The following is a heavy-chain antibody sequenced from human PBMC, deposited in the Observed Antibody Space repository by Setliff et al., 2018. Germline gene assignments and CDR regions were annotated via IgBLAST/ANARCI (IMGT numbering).Heavy chain of an antibody. Sequence: PSETLSLTCAVYGDSFSDYYWSWIRQPPGKGLEWIEEINHRGSTNYSPSLRSRVTISVDTSKNQFSLNLSSLTAADTAVYYCVRESRSTWYRRDFWGQGTLVTVSS. D-gene: IGHD6-13*01. V-gene: IGHV4-34*01. CDR3: VRESRSTWYRRDF. CDR1: GDSFSDYY. CDR2: INHRGST. J-gene: IGHJ4*02.